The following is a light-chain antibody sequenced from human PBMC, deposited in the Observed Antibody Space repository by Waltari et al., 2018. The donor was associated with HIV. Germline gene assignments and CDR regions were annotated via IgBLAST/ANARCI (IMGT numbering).Light chain of an antibody. CDR3: QQYYSTPLT. CDR1: HSVLYSSNNKNH. V-gene: IGKV4-1*01. Sequence: DIVMTQSPDSLAVSLGERATIHCKPSHSVLYSSNNKNHLGWYQQKPGQPPKLLIYWASTRESGVPDRFSGSGSGTDFTLTISSLQAEDVAVYYCQQYYSTPLTFGGGTKVEIK. CDR2: WAS. J-gene: IGKJ4*01.